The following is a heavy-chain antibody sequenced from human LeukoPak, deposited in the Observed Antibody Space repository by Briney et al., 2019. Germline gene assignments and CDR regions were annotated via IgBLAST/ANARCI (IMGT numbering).Heavy chain of an antibody. CDR2: ISAYDGDT. D-gene: IGHD2-2*01. CDR3: ARYPRTRVWDQLSNWFDP. V-gene: IGHV1-18*01. J-gene: IGHJ5*02. CDR1: GYTFISYG. Sequence: GASVKVSCKASGYTFISYGINWVRQAPGQGLEWMGWISAYDGDTNYAHKFQGRVTMTTDTSTRTASMELRSLRSDDTAVYYCARYPRTRVWDQLSNWFDPWGQGTLVTVSS.